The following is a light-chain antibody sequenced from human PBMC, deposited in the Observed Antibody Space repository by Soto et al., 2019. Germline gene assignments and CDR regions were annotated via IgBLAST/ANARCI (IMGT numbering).Light chain of an antibody. J-gene: IGKJ2*01. CDR1: QSVSSSY. V-gene: IGKV3-20*01. Sequence: EIVLTQSPGTLSLSPGERATLSCRASQSVSSSYLDWYQQKPGQTPRLLIYGASSRATGIPDRFSGSGSGTDFTLTISRLEPEDFAVYYCQQFGNSPYTFGQGTKLDIK. CDR3: QQFGNSPYT. CDR2: GAS.